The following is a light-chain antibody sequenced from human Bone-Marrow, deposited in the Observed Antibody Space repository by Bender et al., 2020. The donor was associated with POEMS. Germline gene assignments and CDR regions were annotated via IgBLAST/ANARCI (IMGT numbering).Light chain of an antibody. J-gene: IGLJ2*01. CDR1: SSDY. Sequence: QSALTQPPSASGSPGQSVTISCTGTSSDYVSWFQQNPGKAPKLLIYEVTKRPSGVPARFSGSKSGNTASLTVSNLQAEDEADYYCSSYGGSNNLLFGGGTKLTVL. CDR2: EVT. V-gene: IGLV2-8*01. CDR3: SSYGGSNNLL.